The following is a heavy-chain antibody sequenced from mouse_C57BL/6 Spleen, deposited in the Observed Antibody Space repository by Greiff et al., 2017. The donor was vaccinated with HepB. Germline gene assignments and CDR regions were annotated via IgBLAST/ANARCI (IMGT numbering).Heavy chain of an antibody. CDR3: ARKNWVYAMDY. J-gene: IGHJ4*01. CDR1: GFSLTSYG. D-gene: IGHD4-1*01. V-gene: IGHV2-2*01. CDR2: IWRGGST. Sequence: VQLQQSGPGLVQPSQSLSITCTVSGFSLTSYGVHWVRQSPGKGLEWLGVIWRGGSTDYNAAFISRLSISKDNSKSQVFFKMNSLQADDTAIYYCARKNWVYAMDYWGQGTSVTVSS.